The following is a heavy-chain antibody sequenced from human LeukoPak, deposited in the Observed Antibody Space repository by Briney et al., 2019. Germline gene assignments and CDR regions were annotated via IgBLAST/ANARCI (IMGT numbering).Heavy chain of an antibody. CDR1: GFTVSSNY. CDR2: IYSGGST. J-gene: IGHJ4*02. Sequence: GGSLRLSCAASGFTVSSNYMSWFRQAPGKGLEWVSLIYSGGSTYYADSVKGRFTISRDNSKNTLYLQMNSLRAEDTAVYYCAKTLVGVTARFDYWGQGTLVTVSS. V-gene: IGHV3-66*01. D-gene: IGHD1-26*01. CDR3: AKTLVGVTARFDY.